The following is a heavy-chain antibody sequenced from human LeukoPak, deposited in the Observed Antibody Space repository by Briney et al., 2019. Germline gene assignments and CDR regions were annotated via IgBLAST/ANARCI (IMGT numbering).Heavy chain of an antibody. J-gene: IGHJ6*03. CDR2: IYSGGST. V-gene: IGHV3-53*01. D-gene: IGHD6-13*01. Sequence: TGGSLRLSCAASGFTVSSNYMSWVRQAPGKGLEWVSVIYSGGSTYYADSVKGRFTISRDNSKNTLYLQMNSLRAEDTAVYYCARVIKSSSWYYPYYHYYYMDVWGKGTTVTISS. CDR3: ARVIKSSSWYYPYYHYYYMDV. CDR1: GFTVSSNY.